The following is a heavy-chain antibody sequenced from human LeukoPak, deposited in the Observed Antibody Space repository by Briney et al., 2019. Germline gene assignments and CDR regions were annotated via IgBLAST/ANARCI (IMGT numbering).Heavy chain of an antibody. CDR1: GYTFTSYY. V-gene: IGHV1-46*01. D-gene: IGHD6-19*01. J-gene: IGHJ4*02. CDR3: ARGGVPWTIAVAGDVFDY. Sequence: GASVKVSCKASGYTFTSYYMHWVRQAPGQGLEWMGIINPSGGSTSYAQKFQGRVTMTRDTSTSTVYMELSSLRSEDTAVYYCARGGVPWTIAVAGDVFDYWGQGTLVTVSS. CDR2: INPSGGST.